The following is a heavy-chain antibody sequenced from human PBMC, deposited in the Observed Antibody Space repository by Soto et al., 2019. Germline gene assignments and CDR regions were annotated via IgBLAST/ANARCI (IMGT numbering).Heavy chain of an antibody. CDR3: ARGYYESSGYTPPFGS. Sequence: GGSLRLSCVASGFTFSRYEMNWVRQAPGKGLEWVSYISISGSVIFYADSVKGRFTISRDNAKNSLYLQMNSLRAEDTAVYYCARGYYESSGYTPPFGSWGQGALVTVSS. V-gene: IGHV3-48*03. J-gene: IGHJ4*02. CDR2: ISISGSVI. D-gene: IGHD3-22*01. CDR1: GFTFSRYE.